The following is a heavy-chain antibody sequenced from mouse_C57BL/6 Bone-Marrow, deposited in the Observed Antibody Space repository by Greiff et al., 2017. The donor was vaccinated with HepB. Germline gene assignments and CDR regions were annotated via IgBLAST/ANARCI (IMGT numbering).Heavy chain of an antibody. Sequence: QVQLKQSGAELVRPGASVTLSCKASGYTFTDYEMHWVKQTPVHGLEWIGAIDPETGGTAYNQKFKGKAILTADKSSSTAYMELRSLTSEDSAVYYCTKVVVPSYYFDYWGQGTTLTVSS. V-gene: IGHV1-15*01. CDR1: GYTFTDYE. D-gene: IGHD1-1*01. J-gene: IGHJ2*01. CDR3: TKVVVPSYYFDY. CDR2: IDPETGGT.